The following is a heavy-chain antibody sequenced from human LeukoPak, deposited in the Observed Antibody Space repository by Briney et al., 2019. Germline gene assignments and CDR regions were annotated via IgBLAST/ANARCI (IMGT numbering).Heavy chain of an antibody. V-gene: IGHV1-69*01. D-gene: IGHD1-26*01. CDR2: IIPIFGTA. J-gene: IGHJ3*02. Sequence: ASVKVSCKASGGTFSSYAISWVRQAPGQGLEWMGGIIPIFGTANYAQKFQGRVTITADESTSTAYMELSSLRSEDTAVYYCARDGAPGGSYYVGDDAFDIWGQGTMVTVSS. CDR1: GGTFSSYA. CDR3: ARDGAPGGSYYVGDDAFDI.